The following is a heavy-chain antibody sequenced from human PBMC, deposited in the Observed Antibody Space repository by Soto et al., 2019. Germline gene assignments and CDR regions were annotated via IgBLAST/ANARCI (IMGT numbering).Heavy chain of an antibody. V-gene: IGHV4-59*01. D-gene: IGHD1-26*01. J-gene: IGHJ4*02. CDR3: ARAERGQYSGSYTPDY. CDR1: GGSISSYY. Sequence: QVQLQESGPGLVKPSETLSLTCTVSGGSISSYYWSWIRQPPGKGLEWIGYIYYSGSTNYNPSLKSRVTISVDTSKNQFSLKLSSVTAADTVVYYCARAERGQYSGSYTPDYWGQGTLVTVSS. CDR2: IYYSGST.